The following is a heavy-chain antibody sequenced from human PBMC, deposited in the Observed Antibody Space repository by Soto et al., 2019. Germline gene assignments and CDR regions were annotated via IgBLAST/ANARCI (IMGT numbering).Heavy chain of an antibody. J-gene: IGHJ4*02. V-gene: IGHV4-30-4*01. CDR1: GGSISSGDYY. Sequence: QVQLQESGPGLVKPSQTLSLTCTVSGGSISSGDYYWSWIRQLPGKGLEWIGYIYYSGSTYYNPSLKIRVTISVDTSKNQFSLKLSSVTAADTAVYYCARDSYYYDSSGHDYWGQGTLVTVSS. CDR2: IYYSGST. CDR3: ARDSYYYDSSGHDY. D-gene: IGHD3-22*01.